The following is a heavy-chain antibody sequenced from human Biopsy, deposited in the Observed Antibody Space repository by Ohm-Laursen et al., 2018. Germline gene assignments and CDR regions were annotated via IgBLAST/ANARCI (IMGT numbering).Heavy chain of an antibody. D-gene: IGHD2-15*01. CDR3: ARRGSGGRSFDH. J-gene: IGHJ4*02. Sequence: GTLSLTWAVSGYSISTGYYWGWIRQPPGKGPEWIGDISDSGSTNYKPSLKSRVIISVDTSKNQFSLNLSSVTAADTAVYYCARRGSGGRSFDHWGQGTLVTVSS. CDR1: GYSISTGYY. CDR2: ISDSGST. V-gene: IGHV4-38-2*01.